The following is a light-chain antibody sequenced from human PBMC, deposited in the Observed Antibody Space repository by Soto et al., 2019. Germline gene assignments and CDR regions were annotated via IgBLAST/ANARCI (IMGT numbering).Light chain of an antibody. Sequence: PGERATLFCRASQSLTTNFVAWYEQKVGQSPRRVMYGPSTRAPGTPDRFSGGGAGTDFTLTIDRVEPEDCAVYFCQQYSNSDFSFGGGTKVEI. CDR2: GPS. J-gene: IGKJ4*01. CDR3: QQYSNSDFS. V-gene: IGKV3-20*01. CDR1: QSLTTNF.